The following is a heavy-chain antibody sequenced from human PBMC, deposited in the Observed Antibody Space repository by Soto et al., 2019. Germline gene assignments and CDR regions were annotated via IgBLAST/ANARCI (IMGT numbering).Heavy chain of an antibody. V-gene: IGHV3-23*01. CDR1: GFTFSSYA. CDR3: AKDGWNYQLLRHFDY. Sequence: GGSLRLSCAASGFTFSSYAMSWVRQAPGKGLEWVSAISGSGGSTYYADSVKGRFTISRDNSKNTLYLQMNSLRAEDTAVYHCAKDGWNYQLLRHFDYWGQRTLVTVSS. D-gene: IGHD2-2*01. CDR2: ISGSGGST. J-gene: IGHJ4*02.